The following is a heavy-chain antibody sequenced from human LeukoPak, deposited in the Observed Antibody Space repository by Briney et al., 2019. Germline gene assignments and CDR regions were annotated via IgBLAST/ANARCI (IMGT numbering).Heavy chain of an antibody. CDR3: TRGQSPRHDAFDI. Sequence: GGSLRLSCAASGFTFSGYWVHWVRQAPGKGLVWVSHIIDDGSSRSYADSVKGRFTISRDNAKNTVYLQMNGLRAEDTAVYYCTRGQSPRHDAFDIWGQGTMVTVSS. CDR1: GFTFSGYW. CDR2: IIDDGSSR. V-gene: IGHV3-74*01. J-gene: IGHJ3*02.